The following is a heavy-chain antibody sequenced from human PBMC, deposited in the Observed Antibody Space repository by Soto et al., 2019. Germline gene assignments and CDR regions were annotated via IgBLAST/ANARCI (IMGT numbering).Heavy chain of an antibody. CDR2: IYYSGST. Sequence: QLQLQESGPGLVKPSETLSLTCTISGGSISSSSYYWGWIRQPPGKGLEWIGSIYYSGSTYYNPSLKSRVTISVDTSKNQFSLKLSSVTAADTAVYYCARVVVEVGGWFDPWGQGTLVTVSS. J-gene: IGHJ5*02. CDR1: GGSISSSSYY. V-gene: IGHV4-39*01. CDR3: ARVVVEVGGWFDP. D-gene: IGHD2-15*01.